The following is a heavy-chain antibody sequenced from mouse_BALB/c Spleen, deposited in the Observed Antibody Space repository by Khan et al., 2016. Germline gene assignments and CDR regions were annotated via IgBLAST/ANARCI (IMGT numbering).Heavy chain of an antibody. J-gene: IGHJ2*01. CDR3: ARTAKIKY. CDR2: ISYSGST. V-gene: IGHV3-2*02. D-gene: IGHD3-3*01. CDR1: GYSITSGYG. Sequence: EVQLQESGPGLVKPSQSLSLTCTVTGYSITSGYGWNWIRQFPGNKLEWIGYISYSGSTNYNPYLKSRISINRDTSKKQFFLQLKSVMTEDTATYYCARTAKIKYWGQGTTLTVSS.